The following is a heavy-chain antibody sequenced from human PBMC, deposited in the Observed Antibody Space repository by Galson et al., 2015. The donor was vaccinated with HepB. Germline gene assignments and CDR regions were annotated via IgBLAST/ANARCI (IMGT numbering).Heavy chain of an antibody. CDR2: ISGSGLFK. J-gene: IGHJ2*01. CDR1: GFNFRRFA. V-gene: IGHV3-23*01. D-gene: IGHD6-19*01. Sequence: SLRLSCAASGFNFRRFAMAWVRQAPGRGLQWVSGISGSGLFKNSADSVTGRFAISRDNAKNTLSLQMNGLGAGDTALYFCARPRDVGSGWTRVEWFFDLWGRGTLVTISS. CDR3: ARPRDVGSGWTRVEWFFDL.